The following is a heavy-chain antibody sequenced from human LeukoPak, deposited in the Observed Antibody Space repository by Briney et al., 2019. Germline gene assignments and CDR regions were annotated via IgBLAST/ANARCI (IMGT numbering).Heavy chain of an antibody. Sequence: GGSLRLSCAVSGFTFSSYAMIWVRQAPGRGLVWVSSIGASGDSIYYTDSVKGRFTISRDNSKNTLYLQMSSLRVEDTAVYYCAKIPDVSDYWGQGTLVTVSS. CDR1: GFTFSSYA. CDR2: IGASGDSI. CDR3: AKIPDVSDY. V-gene: IGHV3-23*01. D-gene: IGHD5/OR15-5a*01. J-gene: IGHJ4*02.